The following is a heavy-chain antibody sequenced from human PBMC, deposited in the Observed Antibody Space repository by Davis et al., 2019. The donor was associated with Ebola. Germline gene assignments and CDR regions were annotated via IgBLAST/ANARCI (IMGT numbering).Heavy chain of an antibody. CDR3: AKTQRKIVLVVYAIGYGMDV. Sequence: GESLKISCAASGFTFSSYAMSWVRQAPGKGLEWVSAISGSGGSTYYADSVKGRFTISRDNSKNTLYLQMNSLRAEDTAVYYCAKTQRKIVLVVYAIGYGMDVWGQGTTVTVSS. D-gene: IGHD2-8*02. J-gene: IGHJ6*02. CDR2: ISGSGGST. CDR1: GFTFSSYA. V-gene: IGHV3-23*01.